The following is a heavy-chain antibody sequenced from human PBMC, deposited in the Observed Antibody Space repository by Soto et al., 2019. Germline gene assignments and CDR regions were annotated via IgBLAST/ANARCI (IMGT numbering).Heavy chain of an antibody. CDR1: GFTFSSYG. V-gene: IGHV3-33*01. CDR3: AREVTTKGLRSAFDI. CDR2: IWYDGSNK. J-gene: IGHJ3*02. Sequence: PGGSLRLSCAASGFTFSSYGMHWVRQAPGKGLEWVAVIWYDGSNKYYADSVKGRFTISRDNSKNTLYLQMNSLRAEDTAVYYCAREVTTKGLRSAFDIWGQGTMVTVSS. D-gene: IGHD4-4*01.